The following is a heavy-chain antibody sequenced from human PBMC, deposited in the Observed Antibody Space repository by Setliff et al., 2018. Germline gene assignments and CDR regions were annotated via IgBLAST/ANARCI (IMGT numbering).Heavy chain of an antibody. J-gene: IGHJ6*03. D-gene: IGHD6-19*01. Sequence: ASVKVSCQASGYTFTDYHIHWVRQAPGQGLEWMGWSDPKSGAARYAQKFRGRVTLTRDTSITTIYMEMNSVTSDDTAVYYCARDPFLVRQFPYYMDVWGKGTTVTVSS. CDR2: SDPKSGAA. V-gene: IGHV1-2*02. CDR3: ARDPFLVRQFPYYMDV. CDR1: GYTFTDYH.